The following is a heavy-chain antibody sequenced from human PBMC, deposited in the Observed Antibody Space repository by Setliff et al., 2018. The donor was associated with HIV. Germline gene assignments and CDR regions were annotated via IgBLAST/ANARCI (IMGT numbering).Heavy chain of an antibody. J-gene: IGHJ4*02. D-gene: IGHD2-15*01. V-gene: IGHV3-33*01. CDR2: IRYDGKRK. Sequence: GGSLRLSCAASGFIFNTYDMHWVRQAPGKGLEWVAVIRYDGKRKYYVDSVKGRFTISRDNSKNTLFLQMSSLRAEDTAIYYCARGYVMCSVNGCFPGYFDYWGQGALVTVSS. CDR3: ARGYVMCSVNGCFPGYFDY. CDR1: GFIFNTYD.